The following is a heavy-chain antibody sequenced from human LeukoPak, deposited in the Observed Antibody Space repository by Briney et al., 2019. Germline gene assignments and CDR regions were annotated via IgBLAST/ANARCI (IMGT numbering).Heavy chain of an antibody. CDR1: GYSFVFFG. V-gene: IGHV1-18*01. CDR2: IDSHNGDT. D-gene: IGHD1-26*01. Sequence: RASVKVSCKASGYSFVFFGVSWVRQAPGQGLEWMGWIDSHNGDTKYAERLQGRVFMTTDTSTSTSYMELRSLRSDDTAVYYCGRAVSGSLYGDFDFWGQGTLVTVSS. CDR3: GRAVSGSLYGDFDF. J-gene: IGHJ4*02.